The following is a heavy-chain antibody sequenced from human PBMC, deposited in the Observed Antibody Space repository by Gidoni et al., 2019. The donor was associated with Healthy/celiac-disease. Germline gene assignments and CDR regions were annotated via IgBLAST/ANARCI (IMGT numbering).Heavy chain of an antibody. Sequence: EVQLVESGGGLVKPGGSLRLSCAASGFTFSSYSMNCVRQAPGKWLEWFSSVSSSSSYIYYADSVKDRFTISRDNAKNSLYLQMNSLRAEDTAVYYCARDSGADYDSSDYWGQGTLVTVSS. CDR1: GFTFSSYS. V-gene: IGHV3-21*01. J-gene: IGHJ4*02. CDR3: ARDSGADYDSSDY. D-gene: IGHD3-22*01. CDR2: VSSSSSYI.